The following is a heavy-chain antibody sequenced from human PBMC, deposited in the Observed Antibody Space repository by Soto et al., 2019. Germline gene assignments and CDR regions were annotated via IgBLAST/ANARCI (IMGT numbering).Heavy chain of an antibody. J-gene: IGHJ4*02. V-gene: IGHV5-51*01. CDR3: ASLGYCSSTSCYDLDYFDY. CDR1: GYSFTSYW. CDR2: IYPGDSDT. Sequence: GESLKISCKGSGYSFTSYWIGWVRQMPGKGLEWMGIIYPGDSDTRYSPPFQGQVTISADKSISTAYLQWSSLKASDTAMYYCASLGYCSSTSCYDLDYFDYWGQGTLVTVSS. D-gene: IGHD2-2*01.